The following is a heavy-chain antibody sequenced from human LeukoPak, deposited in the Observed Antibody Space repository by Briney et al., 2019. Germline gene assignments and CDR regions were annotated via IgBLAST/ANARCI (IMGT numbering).Heavy chain of an antibody. D-gene: IGHD2-8*01. J-gene: IGHJ4*02. V-gene: IGHV3-7*01. Sequence: PGGSLRLSCAASGFTFSNYWMSWVRQAPGKGLECVASIRQHGNEKYFVDSVRGRFTISRDNAKNSLYLQMSSLRAEDTAVYYCATLNGPLFEYWGQGTLVTVSS. CDR3: ATLNGPLFEY. CDR2: IRQHGNEK. CDR1: GFTFSNYW.